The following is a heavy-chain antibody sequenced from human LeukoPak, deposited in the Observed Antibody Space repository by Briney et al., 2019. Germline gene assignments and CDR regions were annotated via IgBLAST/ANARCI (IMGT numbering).Heavy chain of an antibody. D-gene: IGHD3-22*01. V-gene: IGHV7-4-1*02. Sequence: ASVKVSCKASGYMFISYAINWVRQAPGQGLEWMGWINTNTGKSTYGQDFTGRFVFSLDTSVSTAYLQISSLKAEDTAVYYCARDRNYYYDDSGYYYDYWGQGTLVTVSS. J-gene: IGHJ4*02. CDR1: GYMFISYA. CDR3: ARDRNYYYDDSGYYYDY. CDR2: INTNTGKS.